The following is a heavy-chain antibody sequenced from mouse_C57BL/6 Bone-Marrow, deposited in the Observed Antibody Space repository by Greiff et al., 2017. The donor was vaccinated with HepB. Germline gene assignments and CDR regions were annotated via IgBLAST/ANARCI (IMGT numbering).Heavy chain of an antibody. V-gene: IGHV1-69*01. CDR1: GYPFTSYW. D-gene: IGHD6-5*01. CDR2: IDPSDSYT. Sequence: QVQLQPPGAELVMPGASVKLSCKASGYPFTSYWMHWVKQRPGQGLEWIGEIDPSDSYTNYNQKFKGKSTLTVDKSSSTAYMQLSSLTSEDSAVYYCAISFFLLFLFAYCRQGTLLTVS. J-gene: IGHJ3*01. CDR3: AISFFLLFLFAY.